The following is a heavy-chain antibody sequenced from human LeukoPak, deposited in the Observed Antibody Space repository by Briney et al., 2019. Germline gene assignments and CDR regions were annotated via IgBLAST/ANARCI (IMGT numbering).Heavy chain of an antibody. Sequence: GESLKISCAASGFTFSGSAMHWVRQASGKGLEWVGRIRSKANSYATAYAASVKGRFTISRDDSKNTAYLQMNSLKTEDTAVYYCTRHFDVVVVAATPEFDYWGQGTLVTVSS. D-gene: IGHD2-15*01. CDR3: TRHFDVVVVAATPEFDY. CDR1: GFTFSGSA. J-gene: IGHJ4*02. V-gene: IGHV3-73*01. CDR2: IRSKANSYAT.